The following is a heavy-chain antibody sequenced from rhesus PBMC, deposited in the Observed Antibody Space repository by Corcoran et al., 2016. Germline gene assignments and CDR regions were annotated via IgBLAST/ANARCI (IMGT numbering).Heavy chain of an antibody. CDR1: GFTFSSYG. Sequence: EVQLVETGGGLVQPGGSLKLSCAASGFTFSSYGMSWVRQAPGKGLEWVSVINSGGGSTDYADSGKGRFTISRDNSKNTLSLQMNSLRAEDTAVYYCAIFGYSGSWRPIDYWGQGVLVTVSS. D-gene: IGHD6-25*01. V-gene: IGHV3S5*01. J-gene: IGHJ4*01. CDR3: AIFGYSGSWRPIDY. CDR2: INSGGGST.